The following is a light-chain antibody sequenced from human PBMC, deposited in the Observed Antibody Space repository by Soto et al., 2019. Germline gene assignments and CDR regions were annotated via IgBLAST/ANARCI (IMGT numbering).Light chain of an antibody. Sequence: EIVLTQSPATLSLSPGERATLSCRASQSVSSYLAWYQQKPGQAPRLLIYDASNRATGIPARFSGSGSGTDLTLTIRILEPEDLEVYYCQQRSNWPPLTFGGGTKVEIK. CDR3: QQRSNWPPLT. V-gene: IGKV3-11*01. CDR1: QSVSSY. J-gene: IGKJ4*01. CDR2: DAS.